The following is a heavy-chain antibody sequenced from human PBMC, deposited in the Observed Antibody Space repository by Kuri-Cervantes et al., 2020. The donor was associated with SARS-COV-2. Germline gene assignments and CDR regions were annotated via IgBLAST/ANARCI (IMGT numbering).Heavy chain of an antibody. Sequence: ASVKVSCKASGYTFTSYGISWVRQAPGQGLEWMGWISAYNGNTNYAQKLQGRVTMTTDTSTSTAYMELRSLRSDDTAVYYCARELTLRRAIFGVVNSNYYYYYMDVWGKGTTVTVSS. D-gene: IGHD3-3*01. CDR3: ARELTLRRAIFGVVNSNYYYYYMDV. CDR1: GYTFTSYG. V-gene: IGHV1-18*01. J-gene: IGHJ6*03. CDR2: ISAYNGNT.